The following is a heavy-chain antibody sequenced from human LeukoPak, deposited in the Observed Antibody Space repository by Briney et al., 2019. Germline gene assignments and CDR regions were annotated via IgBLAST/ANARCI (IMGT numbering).Heavy chain of an antibody. CDR1: GFTFSSYG. D-gene: IGHD3-22*01. Sequence: GGSLRLSCAASGFTFSSYGMHWVRQAPGKGLEWVAFIRYDGSNKYYADSVKGRFTISRDNSKNTLYLQMNSLRAEDTAVYYCAKNWAYENYYDSSGPPPYSGSLNYFDYWGQGTLVTVSS. CDR2: IRYDGSNK. J-gene: IGHJ4*02. V-gene: IGHV3-30*02. CDR3: AKNWAYENYYDSSGPPPYSGSLNYFDY.